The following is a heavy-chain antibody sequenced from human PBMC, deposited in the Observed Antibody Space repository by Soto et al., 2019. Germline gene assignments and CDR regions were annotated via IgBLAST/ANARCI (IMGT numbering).Heavy chain of an antibody. D-gene: IGHD3-22*01. J-gene: IGHJ6*02. CDR1: GGSIGSSSYY. CDR3: AGGDYYHSSGYYFYYYTMDV. V-gene: IGHV4-39*01. CDR2: VYYGGST. Sequence: SETLSLTCTVSGGSIGSSSYYWGWIRHPPGKGLEWIGNVYYGGSTYYNPSLKSRVTISVETSKSQFSLKLSSVTAADTAVYYCAGGDYYHSSGYYFYYYTMDVWGQGTTVTVSS.